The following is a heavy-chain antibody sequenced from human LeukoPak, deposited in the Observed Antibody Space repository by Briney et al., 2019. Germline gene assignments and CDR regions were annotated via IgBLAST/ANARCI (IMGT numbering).Heavy chain of an antibody. CDR3: ARARWGSSVTDY. J-gene: IGHJ4*02. CDR1: GGSFSGYY. Sequence: SETLSLTCAVYGGSFSGYYWSWIRQPPGKGLEWIGEINHSGSTNYNPSLKSRVTISVDTSKNQFSLKLSSVIAADTAVYYCARARWGSSVTDYWGQGTLVTVSS. V-gene: IGHV4-34*01. D-gene: IGHD4-11*01. CDR2: INHSGST.